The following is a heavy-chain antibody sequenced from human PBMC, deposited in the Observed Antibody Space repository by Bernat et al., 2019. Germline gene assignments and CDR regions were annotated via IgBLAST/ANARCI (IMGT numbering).Heavy chain of an antibody. V-gene: IGHV3-33*01. J-gene: IGHJ6*02. Sequence: QVQLVESGGGVVQPGRSLRLSCAASGFTFSSYGMHWVRQAPGKGLEWVAVIWYDGSNKYYADSVKGRFTISRDNSKNTLYLQMNSLRAEDTAVYYCARDPSIVVVPADQPSYGMDVWGQGTTVTVSS. CDR2: IWYDGSNK. CDR3: ARDPSIVVVPADQPSYGMDV. D-gene: IGHD2-2*01. CDR1: GFTFSSYG.